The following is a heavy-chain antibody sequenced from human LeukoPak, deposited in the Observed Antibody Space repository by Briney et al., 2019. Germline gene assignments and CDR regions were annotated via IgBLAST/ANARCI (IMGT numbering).Heavy chain of an antibody. J-gene: IGHJ4*02. CDR2: ISGSGGST. D-gene: IGHD3-22*01. CDR1: GFTFSSYA. Sequence: PGGSLRLSCAASGFTFSSYAMSWVRQAPGKGLEWVSAISGSGGSTYYADSVKGRFTISRDNSKNTLYLQMNSLRAEDTAVYYCANSKVVAVITYYFDYWGQGTLVTVSS. V-gene: IGHV3-23*01. CDR3: ANSKVVAVITYYFDY.